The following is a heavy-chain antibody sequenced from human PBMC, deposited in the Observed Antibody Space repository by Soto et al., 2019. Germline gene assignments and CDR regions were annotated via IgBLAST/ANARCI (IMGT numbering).Heavy chain of an antibody. V-gene: IGHV1-69*01. Sequence: QVQLVQSGAEVKKPGSSLKVSCRTSGRTFSNYAISWVRQAPGQGLERMGGIVPIFGTATYAQKFQGRVTITAAESTSTAYMELSSLRSDDTAVYYCASPTGKLDYWGQGTLVTVSS. J-gene: IGHJ4*02. CDR2: IVPIFGTA. CDR1: GRTFSNYA. CDR3: ASPTGKLDY. D-gene: IGHD2-8*02.